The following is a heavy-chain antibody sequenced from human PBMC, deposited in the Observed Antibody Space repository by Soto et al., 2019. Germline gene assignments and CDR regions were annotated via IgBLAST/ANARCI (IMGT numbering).Heavy chain of an antibody. V-gene: IGHV3-9*01. D-gene: IGHD6-19*01. CDR1: GFTFDDYA. Sequence: PGGSLRLSCAASGFTFDDYAMHWVRQAPGKGLEWFSGISWNSGSIGYADSVKGRFTISRDNAKNSLYLQMNSLRAEDTALYYCAKAPYSSGWYNWFDPWGQETLVTVSS. CDR3: AKAPYSSGWYNWFDP. CDR2: ISWNSGSI. J-gene: IGHJ5*02.